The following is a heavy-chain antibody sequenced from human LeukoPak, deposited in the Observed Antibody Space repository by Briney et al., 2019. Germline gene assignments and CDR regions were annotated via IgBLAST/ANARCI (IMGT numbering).Heavy chain of an antibody. D-gene: IGHD3-22*01. CDR1: GFTFSSYA. CDR2: ISYDGSNK. Sequence: QPGRSLRLSCAASGFTFSSYAMHWVRQAPGKGLEWVAVISYDGSNKYYADSVKGRFTISRDNSKNTLYLQMNSLRAEDTAVYYCARDPPYYYDSSGYFGAFDIWGQGTMVTVSS. CDR3: ARDPPYYYDSSGYFGAFDI. J-gene: IGHJ3*02. V-gene: IGHV3-30-3*01.